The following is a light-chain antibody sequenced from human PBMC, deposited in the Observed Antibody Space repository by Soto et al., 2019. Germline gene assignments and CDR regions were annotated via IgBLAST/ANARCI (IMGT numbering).Light chain of an antibody. Sequence: EIVLTQSPGTLSLFPWERATFSCRTSQSISATYLAWYQQKPGQAPRLLIYATSSRATGIPDRFSGSGSRTDFTLTISRLEPDDSAVYYCQQYASLPLTFGQGTKVEI. V-gene: IGKV3-20*01. J-gene: IGKJ1*01. CDR1: QSISATY. CDR2: ATS. CDR3: QQYASLPLT.